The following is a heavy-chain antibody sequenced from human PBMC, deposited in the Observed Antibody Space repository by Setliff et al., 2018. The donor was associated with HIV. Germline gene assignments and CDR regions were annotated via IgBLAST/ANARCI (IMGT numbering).Heavy chain of an antibody. Sequence: SETLSLTCAVYGGSFSGYYWTWIRQPPGRGLGWIGEIIHSGGTNYNRSLKSRVTISVDTSKNQFSLNLSSVTAADTAVYYCARSPRIGVAGEFEYWGQGTLVTVSS. V-gene: IGHV4-34*12. CDR3: ARSPRIGVAGEFEY. J-gene: IGHJ4*02. D-gene: IGHD6-19*01. CDR2: IIHSGGT. CDR1: GGSFSGYY.